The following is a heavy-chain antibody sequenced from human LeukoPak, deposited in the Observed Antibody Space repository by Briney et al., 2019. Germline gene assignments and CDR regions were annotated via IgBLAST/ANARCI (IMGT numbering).Heavy chain of an antibody. CDR3: ARERQQLVRWFDP. D-gene: IGHD6-13*01. Sequence: SVKVSCKASGGTFSSYAISWVRQAPGQGLEWMGGIIPIFGTANYAQKFQGRVTITTDESTSTAYMELSSLRSEDTAVYYCARERQQLVRWFDPWGQGTLVTVSS. J-gene: IGHJ5*02. CDR1: GGTFSSYA. V-gene: IGHV1-69*05. CDR2: IIPIFGTA.